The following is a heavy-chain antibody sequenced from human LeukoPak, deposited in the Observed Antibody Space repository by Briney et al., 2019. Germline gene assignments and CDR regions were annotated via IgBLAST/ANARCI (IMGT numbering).Heavy chain of an antibody. J-gene: IGHJ5*02. CDR1: GFSFSTYT. V-gene: IGHV3-48*04. D-gene: IGHD3-10*01. CDR2: INGGSTTI. CDR3: AKDSIWRWFGDGSWFDP. Sequence: GGSLRLSCTASGFSFSTYTMNWVRQAPGKGLEWVSYINGGSTTIFYADSVQARFTISRDNTKSSLYLQMNSLRAEDTALYYCAKDSIWRWFGDGSWFDPWGQGTLVTVSS.